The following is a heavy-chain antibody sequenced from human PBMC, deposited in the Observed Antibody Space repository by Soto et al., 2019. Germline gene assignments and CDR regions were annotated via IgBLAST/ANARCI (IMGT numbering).Heavy chain of an antibody. CDR3: ARVGAYCTGSSCFDS. V-gene: IGHV1-18*01. CDR1: GYTFTNYG. CDR2: ISAYNGNT. Sequence: QVQLVQSGAEVKKPGASVKVSFKASGYTFTNYGVSWVRQAPGQGLEWMGWISAYNGNTDYAQKLQGRVTMTTDTSTNTAYVELRSLRSDDTAVYYCARVGAYCTGSSCFDSWGQGTLVTVSS. J-gene: IGHJ4*02. D-gene: IGHD2-8*02.